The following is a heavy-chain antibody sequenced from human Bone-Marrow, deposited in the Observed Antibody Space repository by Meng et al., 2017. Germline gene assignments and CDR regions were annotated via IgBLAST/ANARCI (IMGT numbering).Heavy chain of an antibody. Sequence: QVQLQQWGAGLLKPSATLSLTCAVYGGSFSGYYWSWIRQPPGKGLEWIGEINHSGSTNYNPSLKSRVTISVDTSKNQFSLKLSSVTAADTAVYYCARMMGIWGDDFWSGYSYYFDYWGQGTLVTVSS. V-gene: IGHV4-34*01. J-gene: IGHJ4*02. CDR2: INHSGST. CDR1: GGSFSGYY. D-gene: IGHD3-3*01. CDR3: ARMMGIWGDDFWSGYSYYFDY.